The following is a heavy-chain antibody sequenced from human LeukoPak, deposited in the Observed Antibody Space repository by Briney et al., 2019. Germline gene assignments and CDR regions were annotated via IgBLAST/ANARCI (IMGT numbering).Heavy chain of an antibody. J-gene: IGHJ4*02. CDR3: ARDDILTGYYPFDY. D-gene: IGHD3-9*01. V-gene: IGHV1-2*02. CDR2: INPNSGGT. Sequence: GASVKVSCKASGYTFTGYYMHWVRQAPGQGLEWMGWINPNSGGTNYAQKFQGRVTMTRDTSISTAYMELSRLRSDDTAVYYCARDDILTGYYPFDYWGQGTLVTVSS. CDR1: GYTFTGYY.